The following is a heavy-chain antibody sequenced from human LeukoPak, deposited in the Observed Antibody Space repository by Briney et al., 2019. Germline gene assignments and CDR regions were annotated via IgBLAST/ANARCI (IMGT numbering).Heavy chain of an antibody. CDR2: IYDSGST. Sequence: SETLSLTCTVSGGSISSYHWSWFRQAPGKGLEWIGYIYDSGSTNFNPSLKSRVTISVDTSKNQFSLKLSSVTAADTAVYYRAGRDANVNIVPTLFPFDYWGQGTLVTVSS. CDR1: GGSISSYH. V-gene: IGHV4-59*01. J-gene: IGHJ4*02. CDR3: AGRDANVNIVPTLFPFDY. D-gene: IGHD5-12*01.